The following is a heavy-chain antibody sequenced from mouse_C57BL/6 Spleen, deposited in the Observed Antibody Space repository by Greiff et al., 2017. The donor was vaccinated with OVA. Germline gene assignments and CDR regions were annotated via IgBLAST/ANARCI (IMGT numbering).Heavy chain of an antibody. CDR2: IDPENGDT. CDR1: GFNIKDDY. CDR3: TTHYYDGSSSYYYAMDY. D-gene: IGHD1-1*01. V-gene: IGHV14-4*01. Sequence: VQLQQSGAELVRPGASVKLSCTASGFNIKDDYMHWVKQRPEQGLEWIGWIDPENGDTEYASKFQGKATITADTSSNTAYLQLSSLTSEDTAVYYCTTHYYDGSSSYYYAMDYWGQGTSVTVSS. J-gene: IGHJ4*01.